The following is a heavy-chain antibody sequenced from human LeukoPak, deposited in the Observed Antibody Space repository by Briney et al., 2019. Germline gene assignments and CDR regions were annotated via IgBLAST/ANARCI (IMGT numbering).Heavy chain of an antibody. Sequence: GASVKVSCEASGYTFTSYDINWVRQATGQGLEWMGWMNPNSGNTGYAQKFQGRVTMTRNTSISTAYMELSSLRSEDTAVYYCAVAATPNYYYYHYMDVWGKGTTVTVSS. D-gene: IGHD2-15*01. CDR1: GYTFTSYD. CDR3: AVAATPNYYYYHYMDV. J-gene: IGHJ6*03. V-gene: IGHV1-8*01. CDR2: MNPNSGNT.